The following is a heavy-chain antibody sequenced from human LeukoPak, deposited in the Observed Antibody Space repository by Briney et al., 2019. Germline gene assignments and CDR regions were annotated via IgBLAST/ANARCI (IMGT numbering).Heavy chain of an antibody. CDR2: INSDGSTT. CDR3: GRATYYYDSSGYRAIYYFDY. CDR1: GFTLSIYW. Sequence: PGGSLRLSCAASGFTLSIYWMRWVPQAPGKGLVWVSRINSDGSTTTHADSVKGRFTIYRDNAKNTRYLQITRLRPGDMSVNYCGRATYYYDSSGYRAIYYFDYWGRGTLVTVSS. J-gene: IGHJ4*02. D-gene: IGHD3-22*01. V-gene: IGHV3-74*01.